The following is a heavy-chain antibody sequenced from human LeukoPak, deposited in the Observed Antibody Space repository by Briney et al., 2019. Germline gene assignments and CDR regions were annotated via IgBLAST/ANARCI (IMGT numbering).Heavy chain of an antibody. Sequence: SETLSLTCAVSGASIRNTSFYWGWISQPPGKGLQWIASIYSSGTTYYNPSIKSRITLFVDTSKDQVSLKLRSVTAADTAVYYCARLGRGSYRGHFDYWGQGTLVTVSS. V-gene: IGHV4-39*01. CDR2: IYSSGTT. J-gene: IGHJ4*02. D-gene: IGHD1-26*01. CDR1: GASIRNTSFY. CDR3: ARLGRGSYRGHFDY.